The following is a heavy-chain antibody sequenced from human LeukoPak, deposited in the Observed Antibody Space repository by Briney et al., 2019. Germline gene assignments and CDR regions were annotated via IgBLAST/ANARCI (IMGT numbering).Heavy chain of an antibody. D-gene: IGHD1-26*01. J-gene: IGHJ4*02. Sequence: PSETLSLTCTVSGDSINDYYWSWIRQPPGKGLEWIGNIYYNGITNYNPSPKSRVTISVDTSKNQFSLRLTSVTAADTAVYYCATEGRVGATNSYFDYWGQGILVTVSS. V-gene: IGHV4-59*01. CDR1: GDSINDYY. CDR2: IYYNGIT. CDR3: ATEGRVGATNSYFDY.